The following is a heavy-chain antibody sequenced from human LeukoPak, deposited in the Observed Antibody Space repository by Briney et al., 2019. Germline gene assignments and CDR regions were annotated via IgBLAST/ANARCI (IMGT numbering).Heavy chain of an antibody. D-gene: IGHD3-10*01. J-gene: IGHJ4*02. CDR3: AKRSPPY. V-gene: IGHV3-66*04. CDR2: IYISGIT. CDR1: GFTFSNYA. Sequence: PGGSLRLSCAASGFTFSNYAMSWARQAPGKGLEWVSLIYISGITKYADSVQGRFIISRDNSKDTLYLQMNNLRVEDTAVYYCAKRSPPYWGQGTLVSFSS.